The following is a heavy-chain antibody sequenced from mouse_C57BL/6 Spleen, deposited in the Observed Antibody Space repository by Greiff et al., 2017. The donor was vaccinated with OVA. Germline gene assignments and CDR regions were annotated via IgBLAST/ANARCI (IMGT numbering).Heavy chain of an antibody. CDR3: ARHDYAGYYAMDY. CDR2: ISNGGGST. V-gene: IGHV5-12*01. D-gene: IGHD2-4*01. Sequence: EVQRVESGGGLVQPGGSLKLSCAASGFTFSDYYMYWVRQTPEKRLEWVAYISNGGGSTYYPDTVKGRFTIARDNAKNTLYLQMSRLKSEDTAMYYCARHDYAGYYAMDYWGQGTSVTVSS. J-gene: IGHJ4*01. CDR1: GFTFSDYY.